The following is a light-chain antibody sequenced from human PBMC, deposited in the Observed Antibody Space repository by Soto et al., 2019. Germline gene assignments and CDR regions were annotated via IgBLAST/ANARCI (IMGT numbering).Light chain of an antibody. CDR1: QSIGSY. CDR2: DAS. Sequence: EIVLTHSPATLSLSLWERATLSCRASQSIGSYLAWYQHKLGQPPRLLIYDASNRATGIPVRFSGSGSGTDFTLTISSLEPEDFAVYYCQQRSTWPPFSFGPGTKVDI. CDR3: QQRSTWPPFS. J-gene: IGKJ3*01. V-gene: IGKV3-11*01.